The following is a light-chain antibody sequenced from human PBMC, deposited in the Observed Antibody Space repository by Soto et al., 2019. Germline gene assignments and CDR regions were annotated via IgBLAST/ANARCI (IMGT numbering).Light chain of an antibody. CDR2: SAS. Sequence: EVVMTQSPATLSVSPGERVTLSCRASQFVSTNLAWYQQKPGQAPRLLIYSASTRATGIPARFSGSGSGTEFTLTISSLQSEDFVVYYCQQFNNRPPLTFGGGTKVEIK. CDR3: QQFNNRPPLT. CDR1: QFVSTN. V-gene: IGKV3-15*01. J-gene: IGKJ4*01.